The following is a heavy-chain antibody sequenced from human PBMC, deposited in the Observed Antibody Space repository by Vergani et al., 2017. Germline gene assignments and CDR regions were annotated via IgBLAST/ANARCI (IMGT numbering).Heavy chain of an antibody. D-gene: IGHD3-10*01. CDR1: GYTFTSYG. J-gene: IGHJ4*02. Sequence: QVQLVQSGAEVKKPGASVKVSCKASGYTFTSYGISWVRQAPGQGLEWMGWISAYNGNTNYAQKLQGRVTMTTDTATSTAYMELRSLRSDDTAVYYCARAHANDNPLLWVGESNWGQGTLVTVSS. CDR2: ISAYNGNT. V-gene: IGHV1-18*01. CDR3: ARAHANDNPLLWVGESN.